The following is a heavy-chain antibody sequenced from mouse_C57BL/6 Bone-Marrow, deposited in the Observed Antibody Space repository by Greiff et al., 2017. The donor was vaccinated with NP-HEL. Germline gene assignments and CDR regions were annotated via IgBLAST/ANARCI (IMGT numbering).Heavy chain of an antibody. CDR1: GYSITSGYY. D-gene: IGHD6-1*01. J-gene: IGHJ2*01. CDR2: ISYDGSN. Sequence: EVQLQESGPGLVKPSQSLSLTCSVTGYSITSGYYWNWIRQFPGNKLEWMGYISYDGSNNYNPSLKNRISITRDTSKNQFFLKLNSVTTEDTATYYCARGPLYYWGQGTTLTVSS. CDR3: ARGPLYY. V-gene: IGHV3-6*01.